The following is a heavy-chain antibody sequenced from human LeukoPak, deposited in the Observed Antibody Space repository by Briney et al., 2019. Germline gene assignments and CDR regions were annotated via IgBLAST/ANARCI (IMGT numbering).Heavy chain of an antibody. V-gene: IGHV3-7*03. Sequence: PGGSLRLSCAASGFTFSSYWMSWVRQAPGKGLEWVANIKQDGSEKYYVDSVKGRFTISRDNAKSSLYLQMNSLRAEDTAAYYCARDPGSTSRDYGMDVWGKGTTVTVSS. D-gene: IGHD2-2*01. J-gene: IGHJ6*04. CDR3: ARDPGSTSRDYGMDV. CDR2: IKQDGSEK. CDR1: GFTFSSYW.